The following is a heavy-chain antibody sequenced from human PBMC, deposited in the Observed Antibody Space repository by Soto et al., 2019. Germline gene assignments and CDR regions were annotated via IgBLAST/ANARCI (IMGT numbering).Heavy chain of an antibody. CDR2: IGSAGSNI. CDR1: GFIFSEYA. Sequence: SCAASGFIFSEYAMTWVRQAPGKGLEWVSVIGSAGSNIHYADSVKGRFTISRDDAKNSLYLQMNSLRAEDTAVYYCARDQGYCSGGSCFDAFDTWGQGTMVTVSS. J-gene: IGHJ3*02. D-gene: IGHD2-15*01. V-gene: IGHV3-21*01. CDR3: ARDQGYCSGGSCFDAFDT.